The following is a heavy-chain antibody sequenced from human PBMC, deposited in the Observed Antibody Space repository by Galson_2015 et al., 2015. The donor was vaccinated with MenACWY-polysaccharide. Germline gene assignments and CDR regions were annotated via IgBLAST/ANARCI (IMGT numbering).Heavy chain of an antibody. CDR2: ISHTGST. CDR3: ARVLYNSGWPRIFDF. D-gene: IGHD6-19*01. Sequence: SETLSLTCEVSGASISTTNWWSWVRQTPGKGLEWIGEISHTGSTNYNPSLKSRFTISVDKSKNQFFLKLNSVTAADTAVYYCARVLYNSGWPRIFDFWGQGILVTVSS. J-gene: IGHJ4*02. CDR1: GASISTTNW. V-gene: IGHV4-4*02.